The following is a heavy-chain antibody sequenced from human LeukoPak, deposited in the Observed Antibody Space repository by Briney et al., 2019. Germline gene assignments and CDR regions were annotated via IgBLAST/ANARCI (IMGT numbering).Heavy chain of an antibody. CDR1: VGSISGYF. CDR3: ARAQYSGSCFDY. J-gene: IGHJ4*03. D-gene: IGHD1-26*01. Sequence: PSETLSLTCTVSVGSISGYFWSWVRQAPGTGLDWIGHIYYSGATNYNPSLRSRVTISVDTSKNQFSLKLRSVTAAGTAVYYCARAQYSGSCFDYWGQGTLVTVSS. CDR2: IYYSGAT. V-gene: IGHV4-59*13.